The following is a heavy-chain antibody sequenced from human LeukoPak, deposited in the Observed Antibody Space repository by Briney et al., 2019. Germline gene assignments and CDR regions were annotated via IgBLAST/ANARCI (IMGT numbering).Heavy chain of an antibody. V-gene: IGHV4-59*11. CDR1: GGSISSQY. CDR3: ARTSYHYNSGDYGWYFDY. Sequence: SETLSLTCTVSGGSISSQYWSLIRQPAGKALEWIGYTYYSGITKYSPSLKSRVTISVDTSKNQFSLRLTSVTAADTAVYYCARTSYHYNSGDYGWYFDYWGQGTLVTVSA. D-gene: IGHD3-10*01. CDR2: TYYSGIT. J-gene: IGHJ4*02.